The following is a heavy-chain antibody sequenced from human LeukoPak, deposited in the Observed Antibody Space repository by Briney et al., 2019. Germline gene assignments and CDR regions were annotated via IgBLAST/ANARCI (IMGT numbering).Heavy chain of an antibody. CDR2: FDPERGET. D-gene: IGHD2-21*01. CDR1: GHTLTEFS. Sequence: ASVKVSCKVSGHTLTEFSMEWVRQAPGKGLEWMGGFDPERGETIYAQKFQGRITMTEDTSTDTAYMELSSLTSEDTAVYYCATGSIVYGYWGQGTLVTVSS. V-gene: IGHV1-24*01. CDR3: ATGSIVYGY. J-gene: IGHJ4*02.